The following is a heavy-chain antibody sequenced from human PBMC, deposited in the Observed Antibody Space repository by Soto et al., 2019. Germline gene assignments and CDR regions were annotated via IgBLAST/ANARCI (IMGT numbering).Heavy chain of an antibody. Sequence: PSETLSLTCAVYGGSFSGYFWSWIRQPPIKGLDWIGEINHSGSTNYNPSLKSRVTISVDTSKNQFSLKLSSVTAADTAVYYCARGGYGSGLNWFDPRGQGTLVTVSS. CDR1: GGSFSGYF. CDR2: INHSGST. CDR3: ARGGYGSGLNWFDP. D-gene: IGHD3-10*01. V-gene: IGHV4-34*01. J-gene: IGHJ5*02.